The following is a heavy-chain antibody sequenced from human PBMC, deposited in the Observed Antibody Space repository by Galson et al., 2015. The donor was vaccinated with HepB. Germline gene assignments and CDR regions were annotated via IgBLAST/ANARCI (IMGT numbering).Heavy chain of an antibody. J-gene: IGHJ4*02. CDR1: GFTFDDYA. CDR3: ARDRRSRCYDY. V-gene: IGHV3-33*08. CDR2: IWYDGTYK. D-gene: IGHD2-2*01. Sequence: SLRLSCAASGFTFDDYAMHWVRQAPGKGLEWVAVIWYDGTYKYYADSVKGRFTISRDQSKSTLYLQMNSLRVEDTAVYYCARDRRSRCYDYWGQGTLVTVSS.